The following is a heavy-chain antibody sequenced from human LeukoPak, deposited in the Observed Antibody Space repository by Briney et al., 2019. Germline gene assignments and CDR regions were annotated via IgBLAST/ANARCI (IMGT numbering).Heavy chain of an antibody. J-gene: IGHJ4*02. Sequence: PGGSLRLSCAASGFTFTNYAMNWVRQAPGEGLEWVSTISGSDGNTYYADSVKGRFTISRDNSKNTLYLQMNSLRAEDTAVYYCATQAEWELLLLYYWGQGTLVTVSS. D-gene: IGHD1-26*01. CDR3: ATQAEWELLLLYY. V-gene: IGHV3-23*01. CDR1: GFTFTNYA. CDR2: ISGSDGNT.